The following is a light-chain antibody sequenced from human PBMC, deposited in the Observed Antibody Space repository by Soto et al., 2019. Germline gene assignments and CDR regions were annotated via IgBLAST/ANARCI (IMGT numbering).Light chain of an antibody. V-gene: IGKV3-15*01. CDR1: QSVSTN. J-gene: IGKJ5*01. CDR3: HQYNNWPIT. Sequence: EIVMTQSPATLSVSPGERATLSCRASQSVSTNLAWYQQKPGQAPRLLIYDASTRATGLPARFSGSGSGTEFTLTINSLQSEDFGVYYCHQYNNWPITFGQGTRLEI. CDR2: DAS.